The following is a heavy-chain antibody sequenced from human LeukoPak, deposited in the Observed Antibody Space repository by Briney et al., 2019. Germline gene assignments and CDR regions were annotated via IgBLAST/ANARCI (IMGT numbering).Heavy chain of an antibody. V-gene: IGHV4-59*12. CDR2: IYYSGST. CDR1: GGSIRSYY. J-gene: IGHJ4*02. D-gene: IGHD4-23*01. Sequence: PSETLSLTCTVSGGSIRSYYWSWIRQPPGKGLEWIAYIYYSGSTNYNPSLKSRVTISVDTSKNQFSLKVTSVTAADTAVYYCARDRLRWPKIDYWGQGTLVTVSS. CDR3: ARDRLRWPKIDY.